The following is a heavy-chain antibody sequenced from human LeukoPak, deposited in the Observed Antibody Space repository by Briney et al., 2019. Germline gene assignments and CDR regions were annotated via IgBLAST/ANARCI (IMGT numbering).Heavy chain of an antibody. V-gene: IGHV3-30*02. J-gene: IGHJ4*02. CDR1: GFPFNTYF. CDR2: IRHDGSNK. D-gene: IGHD3-3*01. Sequence: QPGGSLRLSCVASGFPFNTYFIHWVRQAPGKGLEWVASIRHDGSNKYYADSVRGRLSISRDNSKETLYLQMNSLRTGDTAVYYCAQSRSNYDSWSAFDYWGQGALVTVSS. CDR3: AQSRSNYDSWSAFDY.